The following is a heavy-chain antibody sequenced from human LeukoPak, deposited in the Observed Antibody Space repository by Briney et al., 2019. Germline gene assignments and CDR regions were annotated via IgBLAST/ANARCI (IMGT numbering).Heavy chain of an antibody. V-gene: IGHV4-59*01. CDR1: GCTISSYY. CDR3: ASSPQLDYFDY. D-gene: IGHD6-13*01. J-gene: IGHJ4*02. CDR2: IYYSGST. Sequence: SETLSLTCTVSGCTISSYYWRWLRQPPGKGLEWIGYIYYSGSTNYNPSLKSRVTISVDTSKNQFSLKLSSVTAADTAVYYCASSPQLDYFDYWGQGTLVTVSS.